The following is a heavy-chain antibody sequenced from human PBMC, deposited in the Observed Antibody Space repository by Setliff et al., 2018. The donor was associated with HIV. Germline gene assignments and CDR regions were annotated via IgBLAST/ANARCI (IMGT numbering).Heavy chain of an antibody. J-gene: IGHJ5*02. CDR2: ISGSGDST. CDR1: GFTLSTFS. V-gene: IGHV3-23*01. CDR3: VRGKNWLDP. Sequence: GGSLRLSCAVSGFTLSTFSMSRVRQAPGKGLEWVSAISGSGDSTFYADSVQGRFTISRDNSKNTLYLQMNSLRAGDTAVYYCVRGKNWLDPWGQGTLVTVSS.